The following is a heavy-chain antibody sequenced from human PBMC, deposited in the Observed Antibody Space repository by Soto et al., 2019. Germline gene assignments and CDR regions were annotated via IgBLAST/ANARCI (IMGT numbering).Heavy chain of an antibody. CDR2: IYYSGST. D-gene: IGHD5-12*01. CDR3: ARGVATIGP. V-gene: IGHV4-59*01. CDR1: GDSISSYY. J-gene: IGHJ5*02. Sequence: QVQLQESGPRLVKPSETMSLTCTVSGDSISSYYWSWIRQPPGKGLEWIGYIYYSGSTNYNPSLKSRVTISVDTPTNQFSLKLTSVTAADTAVYYCARGVATIGPWGQGTLVTVSS.